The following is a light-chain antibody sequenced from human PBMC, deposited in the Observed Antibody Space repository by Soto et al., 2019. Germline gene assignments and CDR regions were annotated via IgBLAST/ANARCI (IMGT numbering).Light chain of an antibody. V-gene: IGKV3-20*01. J-gene: IGKJ1*01. CDR2: GAX. Sequence: LTQSSGVVSFSPCERATLSCRASQRISSYYLAWYRHKPGQAPGLLXXGAXSRGTAIPERFSGSGSGRDFTLNIARMDPADFEGYYCQQYGTSSIRTFGQGTKVDIK. CDR1: QRISSYY. CDR3: QQYGTSSIRT.